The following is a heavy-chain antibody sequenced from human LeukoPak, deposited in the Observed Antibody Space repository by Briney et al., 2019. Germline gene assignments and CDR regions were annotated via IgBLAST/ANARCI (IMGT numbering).Heavy chain of an antibody. CDR3: ARGAKMATRGFDY. CDR2: INHSGST. D-gene: IGHD5-12*01. V-gene: IGHV4-34*01. J-gene: IGHJ4*02. Sequence: SETLSLTCAVYGGSFSGYYWSWIRQPPGKGLEWIGEINHSGSTNYNPSLKSRVTISVHTSKNQFSLKLSFVTAADTAVYYCARGAKMATRGFDYWGQGTLVTVSS. CDR1: GGSFSGYY.